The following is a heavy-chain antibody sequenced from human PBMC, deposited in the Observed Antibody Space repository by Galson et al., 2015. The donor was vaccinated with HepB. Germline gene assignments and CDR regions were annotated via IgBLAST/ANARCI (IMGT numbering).Heavy chain of an antibody. J-gene: IGHJ4*02. D-gene: IGHD1-26*01. CDR2: IKSKTDGGTT. V-gene: IGHV3-15*01. CDR1: GFTFSNAW. CDR3: TKELRWELLPEDY. Sequence: SLRLSCAASGFTFSNAWMSWVRQAPGKGLEWVGRIKSKTDGGTTDYAAPVKGRFSISRDDSKNTLYLQMNSLKTEDTAVYYCTKELRWELLPEDYWGQGTLVTVSS.